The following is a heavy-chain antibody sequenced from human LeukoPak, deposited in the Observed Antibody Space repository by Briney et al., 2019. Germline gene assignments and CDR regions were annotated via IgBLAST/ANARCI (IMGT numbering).Heavy chain of an antibody. Sequence: GGSLRLSCAASGFTFSDYYMNWIRQAPGKGLEWVSYISSGGSTKYYADSVKGRFTISRDNAKNSLYLQMNSLRAEDSAVYYCARDKNSGYDLWGQGTLVTVSS. D-gene: IGHD5-12*01. CDR1: GFTFSDYY. V-gene: IGHV3-11*01. CDR2: ISSGGSTK. CDR3: ARDKNSGYDL. J-gene: IGHJ4*02.